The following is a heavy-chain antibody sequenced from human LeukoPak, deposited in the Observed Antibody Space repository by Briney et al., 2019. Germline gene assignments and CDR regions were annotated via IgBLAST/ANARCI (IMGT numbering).Heavy chain of an antibody. CDR1: GGSISSSSYY. Sequence: PSETLSLTCTVSGGSISSSSYYWGWIRQPPGTGLEWIGSIYYSGSTYYNPSLKSRVTISVDTSKNQFSLKLSSVTAADTAVYYCASAGDDYHYFDYWGQGTLVTVSS. D-gene: IGHD4-11*01. CDR3: ASAGDDYHYFDY. CDR2: IYYSGST. J-gene: IGHJ4*02. V-gene: IGHV4-39*01.